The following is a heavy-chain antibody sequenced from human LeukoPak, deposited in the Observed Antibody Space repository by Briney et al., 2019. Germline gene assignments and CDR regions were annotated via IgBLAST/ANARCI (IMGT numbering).Heavy chain of an antibody. V-gene: IGHV5-51*01. CDR2: IYPGDSDT. CDR1: GYRFTSNW. D-gene: IGHD3-10*01. CDR3: ARSRGIRVPNWFDP. J-gene: IGHJ5*02. Sequence: PGESLKISFKGSGYRFTSNWIGWVRQMPGKGLEYMGIIYPGDSDTRYSPSFQGQVTISADKSISTAYLQWSSLKASDTAMYYCARSRGIRVPNWFDPWGQGTLVTVSS.